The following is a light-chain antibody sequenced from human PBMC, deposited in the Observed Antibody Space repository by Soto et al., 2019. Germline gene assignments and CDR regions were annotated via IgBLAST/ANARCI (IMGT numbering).Light chain of an antibody. Sequence: QSALTQPVSVSGSPGQSITISCTGTSSDVGSYDYVSWYQHQPGKAPKLIVYEVSNRPSGVSHRFSASKSGSTAYLTISGLQAEDEADYYCSSYSYTGTSYVFGTGTKLTVL. CDR2: EVS. CDR1: SSDVGSYDY. V-gene: IGLV2-14*01. J-gene: IGLJ1*01. CDR3: SSYSYTGTSYV.